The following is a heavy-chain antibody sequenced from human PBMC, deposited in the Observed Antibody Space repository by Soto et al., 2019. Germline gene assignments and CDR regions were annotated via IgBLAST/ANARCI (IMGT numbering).Heavy chain of an antibody. CDR1: GGSISSSSYY. J-gene: IGHJ4*02. D-gene: IGHD6-13*01. CDR2: IYYSGST. Sequence: SETLSLTCTVSGGSISSSSYYWGWIRQAPGKGLEWIGRIYYSGSTYYNPSLKSRVTISVDTSKNQFSPKLSSVTAADTAVYYCAALGGAAAGNNRNYYFDYWGQGTLVTVSS. CDR3: AALGGAAAGNNRNYYFDY. V-gene: IGHV4-39*01.